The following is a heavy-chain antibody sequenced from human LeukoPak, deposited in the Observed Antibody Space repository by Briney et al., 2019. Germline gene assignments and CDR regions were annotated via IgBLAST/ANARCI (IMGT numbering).Heavy chain of an antibody. Sequence: GGSLGLSCAASVFTVSSNYMSWVRQAPGKGLEWVSVIYSGGSTYYADTVKGRFTISRDNSKNTLYLQMNSLRAEDTAVYYCAYGDYYDSSCYYSSYWGQGTLVTVSS. J-gene: IGHJ4*02. CDR3: AYGDYYDSSCYYSSY. CDR2: IYSGGST. D-gene: IGHD3-22*01. V-gene: IGHV3-53*01. CDR1: VFTVSSNY.